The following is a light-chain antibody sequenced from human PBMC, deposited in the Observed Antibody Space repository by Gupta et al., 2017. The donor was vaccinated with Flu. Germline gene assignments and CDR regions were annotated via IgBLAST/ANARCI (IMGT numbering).Light chain of an antibody. CDR3: GISDTRLHTFV. J-gene: IGLJ1*01. CDR2: YTM. Sequence: QSVLTQPPSVSAAPVHKVTISCSGSSSNIGNNYVSWYQQLPGTAPKLLIYYTMQRPSGINDRGSCYSPGNYATPRTICLQTGDEADDYCGISDTRLHTFVFGIGTKITVL. V-gene: IGLV1-51*02. CDR1: SSNIGNNY.